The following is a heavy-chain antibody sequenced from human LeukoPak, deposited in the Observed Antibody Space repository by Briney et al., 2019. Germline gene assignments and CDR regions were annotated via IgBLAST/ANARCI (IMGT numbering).Heavy chain of an antibody. Sequence: GGSLRLSCAASGFSFSSYSMNWVRQAPGRGLEWISYISSGSRTIFYADSVKGRFTISRDNAKNSLYLLMNSLRADDTAVYYCARESITGDRDFDYWGQGTLVTVSS. CDR2: ISSGSRTI. J-gene: IGHJ4*02. CDR1: GFSFSSYS. CDR3: ARESITGDRDFDY. D-gene: IGHD7-27*01. V-gene: IGHV3-48*01.